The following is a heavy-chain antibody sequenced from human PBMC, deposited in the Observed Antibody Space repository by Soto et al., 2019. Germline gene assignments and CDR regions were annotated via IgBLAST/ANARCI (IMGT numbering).Heavy chain of an antibody. V-gene: IGHV6-1*01. J-gene: IGHJ6*02. CDR3: AKNGQPPYYYYGLDV. D-gene: IGHD2-8*01. Sequence: PSQTLSLTCAISGDSVSSNSVVWNWIRQSPSRGLEWLGRTYYRSQWFYEYAASVKSRIVINPDSSKNQFSLQLSSVTPEDTAINYCAKNGQPPYYYYGLDVWGQGTKVTVSS. CDR1: GDSVSSNSVV. CDR2: TYYRSQWFY.